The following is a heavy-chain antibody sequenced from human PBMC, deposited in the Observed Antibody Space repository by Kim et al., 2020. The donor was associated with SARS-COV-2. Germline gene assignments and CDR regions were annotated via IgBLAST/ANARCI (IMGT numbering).Heavy chain of an antibody. V-gene: IGHV3-30*18. CDR2: ISYDGSNK. J-gene: IGHJ6*02. D-gene: IGHD3-10*01. CDR1: GFTFSSFG. Sequence: GGSLRLSCAASGFTFSSFGIHWVRQAPGKGLEWVAVISYDGSNKYYPDSVKGRFTISRDNSKNTLSLQMNSLRPEYTAVYYCAKELTYYGSASSSYYYGMDVWGQGTTVTVSS. CDR3: AKELTYYGSASSSYYYGMDV.